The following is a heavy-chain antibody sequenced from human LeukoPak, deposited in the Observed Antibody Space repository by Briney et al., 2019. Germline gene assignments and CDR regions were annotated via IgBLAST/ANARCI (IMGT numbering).Heavy chain of an antibody. Sequence: GASVNVSCKASGYTFTRYGISWVGQAPGQGLEWVGWINAYNGNTNYAQKLQGRVTMATDTSTSTAYMELRSLRSDDTAVYYCARDRYCSSTSCRYYYYGMDVWGQGTTVTVSS. D-gene: IGHD2-2*01. CDR3: ARDRYCSSTSCRYYYYGMDV. J-gene: IGHJ6*02. CDR2: INAYNGNT. CDR1: GYTFTRYG. V-gene: IGHV1-18*01.